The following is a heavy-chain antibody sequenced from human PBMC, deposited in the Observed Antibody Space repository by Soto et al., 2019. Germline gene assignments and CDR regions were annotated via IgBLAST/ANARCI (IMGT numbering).Heavy chain of an antibody. V-gene: IGHV1-2*02. CDR1: GYTFTGYY. D-gene: IGHD6-19*01. J-gene: IGHJ6*02. CDR3: ARVGYSNCWFPPGNGKDV. CDR2: INPNSSGT. Sequence: ASVKVSCKASGYTFTGYYMHWVRQAPGQGLEWMGWINPNSSGTNYALKFQGRVTMTRDTSISTAYMELSRLRSDDTAVYYCARVGYSNCWFPPGNGKDVWSQGTTVTVS.